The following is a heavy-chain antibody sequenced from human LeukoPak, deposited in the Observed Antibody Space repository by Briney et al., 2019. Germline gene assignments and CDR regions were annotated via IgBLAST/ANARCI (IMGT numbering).Heavy chain of an antibody. J-gene: IGHJ6*03. V-gene: IGHV3-23*01. D-gene: IGHD3-22*01. CDR3: AKGSDSSGYYYMDV. Sequence: GGSLRLSCAASGFTFSSYAMSWVRQAPGKGLEWVSAISGSGGSTYYADSVKGRFTISRDNSKNTLYLQMNSLRAEDTAVYYCAKGSDSSGYYYMDVWGKGTTVTVSS. CDR1: GFTFSSYA. CDR2: ISGSGGST.